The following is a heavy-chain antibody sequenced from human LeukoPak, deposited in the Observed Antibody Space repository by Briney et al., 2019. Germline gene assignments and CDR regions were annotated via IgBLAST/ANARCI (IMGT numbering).Heavy chain of an antibody. J-gene: IGHJ4*02. V-gene: IGHV4-61*08. CDR3: ARERASSGWYYFDY. Sequence: SQTLSLTCTVSGGSISSGGYYWSWIRQPPGKGLEWIGYIYYSGSTNYNPSLKSRVTISVDTSKNQFSLKLSSVTAADTAVYYCARERASSGWYYFDYWGQGTLVTVSS. CDR2: IYYSGST. CDR1: GGSISSGGYY. D-gene: IGHD6-19*01.